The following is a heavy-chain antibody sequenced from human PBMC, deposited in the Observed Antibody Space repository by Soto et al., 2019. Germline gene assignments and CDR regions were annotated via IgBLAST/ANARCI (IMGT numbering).Heavy chain of an antibody. V-gene: IGHV1-69*06. CDR3: ARDLATITRWFDP. J-gene: IGHJ5*02. Sequence: VASVKVSCKASGGTFSSYAISWVRQAPGQGLEWMGGIIPIFGTANYAQKFQGRVTITADKSTSTAYMELSSLRSEDTAVYYCARDLATITRWFDPGAREPWSPSPQ. D-gene: IGHD5-12*01. CDR1: GGTFSSYA. CDR2: IIPIFGTA.